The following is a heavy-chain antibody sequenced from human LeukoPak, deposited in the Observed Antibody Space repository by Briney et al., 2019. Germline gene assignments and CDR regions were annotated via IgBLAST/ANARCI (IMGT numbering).Heavy chain of an antibody. J-gene: IGHJ5*02. V-gene: IGHV2-5*01. Sequence: SGPTLVNPTQTLTLTCTFSGFSLSTSGVGVGWIRQPPGKALEWLPLIYWNDDKRYSPSLKSRLTITEDTSKNQVVLTMTNMDPVDTATYYCAHSPPYYYGSWSYLSWFDPWGQGTLVTVSS. CDR1: GFSLSTSGVG. CDR2: IYWNDDK. CDR3: AHSPPYYYGSWSYLSWFDP. D-gene: IGHD3-10*01.